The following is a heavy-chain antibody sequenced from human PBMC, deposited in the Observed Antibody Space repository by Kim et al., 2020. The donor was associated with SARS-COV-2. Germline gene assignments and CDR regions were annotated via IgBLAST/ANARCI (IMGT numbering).Heavy chain of an antibody. CDR3: AKGRSLDV. J-gene: IGHJ6*02. V-gene: IGHV3-7*01. CDR1: RFPFSTYW. D-gene: IGHD2-15*01. CDR2: IKVDGSEK. Sequence: GGSLRLSCAASRFPFSTYWMSWVRQAPGKGLEWVGNIKVDGSEKNYVDSVKGRFTISRDNANNFLYLQMNSLRAEDTAVYYCAKGRSLDVWGQGTTVTVSS.